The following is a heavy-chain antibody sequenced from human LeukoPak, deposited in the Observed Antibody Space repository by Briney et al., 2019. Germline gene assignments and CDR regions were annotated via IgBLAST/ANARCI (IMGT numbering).Heavy chain of an antibody. D-gene: IGHD1-1*01. CDR3: ARDAPERRNAFDI. CDR2: IYSGGST. V-gene: IGHV3-53*01. Sequence: PGGSLRLSCAASGFTVSSNYMSWVRQAPGKGLEWVSVIYSGGSTYYADSVKGRFTISSDNSKNTLYLQMNSLRAEDTAVYYCARDAPERRNAFDIWGQGTMVTVSS. J-gene: IGHJ3*02. CDR1: GFTVSSNY.